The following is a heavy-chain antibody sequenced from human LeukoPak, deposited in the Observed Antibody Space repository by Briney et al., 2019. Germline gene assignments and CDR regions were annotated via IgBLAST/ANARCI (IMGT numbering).Heavy chain of an antibody. Sequence: NPSETLSLTCAVYGVSFSGYYWSWIRQPPGKGLEWIGEINHSGSTNYNPSLKSRVTISVDTSKNQFSLKLSSVTAADTAVYYCARGSRSYDFWSGYHYWGQGTLVTVSS. J-gene: IGHJ4*02. D-gene: IGHD3-3*01. CDR2: INHSGST. CDR1: GVSFSGYY. CDR3: ARGSRSYDFWSGYHY. V-gene: IGHV4-34*01.